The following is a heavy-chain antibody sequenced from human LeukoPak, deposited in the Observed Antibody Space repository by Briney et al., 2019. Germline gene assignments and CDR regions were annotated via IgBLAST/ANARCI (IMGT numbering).Heavy chain of an antibody. Sequence: ASVKVSCKASGYTFTSYGISWVRQAPGQGLEWMGWISAYNGNTNYAQKLQGRVTMTTDTSTSTAYMELRSLRPDDTAVYYCARGPPGNGVRYFGWLFSNYYYYGMDVWGQGTTVTVSS. CDR2: ISAYNGNT. CDR1: GYTFTSYG. V-gene: IGHV1-18*01. D-gene: IGHD3-9*01. CDR3: ARGPPGNGVRYFGWLFSNYYYYGMDV. J-gene: IGHJ6*02.